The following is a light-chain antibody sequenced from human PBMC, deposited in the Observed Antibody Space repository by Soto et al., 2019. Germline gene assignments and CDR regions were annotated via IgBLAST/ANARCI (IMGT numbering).Light chain of an antibody. J-gene: IGKJ1*01. CDR3: QQYNSYSSWT. CDR2: DAS. CDR1: QSFSSW. Sequence: DIQMTQSPSTLSASVGDRVTITCRASQSFSSWLAWYQQKPGKAPKLLIYDASSLESGVPLRFSGSVSGTEFALTSSSLQPDDFATYYCQQYNSYSSWTFGQGTKVEIK. V-gene: IGKV1-5*01.